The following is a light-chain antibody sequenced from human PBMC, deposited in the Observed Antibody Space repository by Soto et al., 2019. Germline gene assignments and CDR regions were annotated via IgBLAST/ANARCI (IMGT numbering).Light chain of an antibody. V-gene: IGKV3-15*01. CDR3: QHYNNWPRT. CDR2: GAS. Sequence: EIVMTQSPATRSVSPGERATLSSRASQSVSSNLAWYQQKPGQAPRLLIYGASTRATGIPARFSGSRSGTEFTLTISSLQSEDFAVYYCQHYNNWPRTFGQGTKVEIK. CDR1: QSVSSN. J-gene: IGKJ1*01.